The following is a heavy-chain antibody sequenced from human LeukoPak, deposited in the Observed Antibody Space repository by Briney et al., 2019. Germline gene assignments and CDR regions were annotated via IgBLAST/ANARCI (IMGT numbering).Heavy chain of an antibody. CDR3: VRHISTNTGYFDS. CDR1: GDSINSHSYY. CDR2: VYYDGTS. Sequence: TSETLSLTCTVSGDSINSHSYYWGWIRQPPGKGLEWIGSVYYDGTSYSNPSLKSRVAVFVDTSRDQFSLDLSFVTAPDTALYYCVRHISTNTGYFDSCGQGTLVSVSS. D-gene: IGHD5-24*01. J-gene: IGHJ4*02. V-gene: IGHV4-39*01.